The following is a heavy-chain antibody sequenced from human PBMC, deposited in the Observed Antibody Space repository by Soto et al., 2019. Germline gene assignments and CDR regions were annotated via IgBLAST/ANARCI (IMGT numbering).Heavy chain of an antibody. CDR3: AKNQERELPRVIDF. CDR1: GFTFSSYG. D-gene: IGHD1-7*01. CDR2: ISYDGSNK. Sequence: LRLSCAASGFTFSSYGMHWVRQAPGKGLEWVAVISYDGSNKYYADSVKGRFTISRDNSKNTLYLQMSSLRAEDTALYYCAKNQERELPRVIDFWGQGTLVTVSS. J-gene: IGHJ4*02. V-gene: IGHV3-30*18.